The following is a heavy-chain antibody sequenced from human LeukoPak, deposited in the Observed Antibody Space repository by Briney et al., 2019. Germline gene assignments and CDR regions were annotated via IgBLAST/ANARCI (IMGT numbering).Heavy chain of an antibody. V-gene: IGHV1-2*06. CDR2: IILNNGAT. CDR1: GFTFTDYY. D-gene: IGHD1-14*01. Sequence: ASVKVSCKASGFTFTDYYLHWVRQAPGQGREWMGRIILNNGATNYAQKFQGRVTLTRDTSISTAYMELSRQTSDDTAVYYCATDGGNHNFDYWGQGTLVTVSS. J-gene: IGHJ4*02. CDR3: ATDGGNHNFDY.